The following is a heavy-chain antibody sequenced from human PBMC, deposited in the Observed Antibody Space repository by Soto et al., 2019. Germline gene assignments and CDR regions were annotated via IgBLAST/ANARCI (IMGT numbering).Heavy chain of an antibody. CDR1: GGSISSGGYY. J-gene: IGHJ5*02. D-gene: IGHD3-10*01. CDR3: ARDRGTMVRGVIITEYNWFDP. V-gene: IGHV4-31*03. CDR2: IYYSGST. Sequence: KSSETLSLTCTVSGGSISSGGYYWSWIRQHPGKGLEWIGYIYYSGSTYYNPSLKSRVTISVDTSKNQFSLKLSSVTAADTAVYYCARDRGTMVRGVIITEYNWFDPWGQGTLVTVSS.